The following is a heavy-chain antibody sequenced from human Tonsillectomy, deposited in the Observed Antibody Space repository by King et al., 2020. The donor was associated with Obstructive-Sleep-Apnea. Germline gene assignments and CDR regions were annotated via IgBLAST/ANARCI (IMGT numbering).Heavy chain of an antibody. J-gene: IGHJ6*02. CDR2: IHYTGST. CDR1: GGSISSYY. CDR3: AREGYDFWIRGLAV. Sequence: VQLQESGPGLVKPSDTLSLTCTVSGGSISSYYWSWIRQPPGKGLEGIAYIHYTGSTNYNPSLKSRVTISVDTSKNQFSLKLNSVTAADTAVYYCAREGYDFWIRGLAVRGQGTTVTVSS. D-gene: IGHD3-3*01. V-gene: IGHV4-59*01.